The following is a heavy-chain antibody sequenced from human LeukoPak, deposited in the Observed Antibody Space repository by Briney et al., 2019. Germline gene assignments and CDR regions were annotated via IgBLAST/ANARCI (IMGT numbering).Heavy chain of an antibody. D-gene: IGHD3-22*01. CDR1: GFTFSSYA. CDR2: ISSNGGST. CDR3: AKRVGYYYDSSGYCFDY. Sequence: PGGSLRLSCSASGFTFSSYAMHWVRQAPGKGLEYVSAISSNGGSTYYADSVKGRFTISRDNSKNTLYLQMNSLRAEDTAVYYCAKRVGYYYDSSGYCFDYWGQGTLVTVSS. J-gene: IGHJ4*02. V-gene: IGHV3-64*04.